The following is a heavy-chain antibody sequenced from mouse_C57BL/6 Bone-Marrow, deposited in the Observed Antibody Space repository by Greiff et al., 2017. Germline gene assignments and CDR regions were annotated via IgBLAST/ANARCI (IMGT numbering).Heavy chain of an antibody. CDR2: IDPSDSYT. CDR3: AKEVYYCISYDGYFDV. D-gene: IGHD1-1*01. Sequence: QVQLQQPGAELVMPGASVKLSCKASGYTFTSYWMHWVKQRPGQGLEWIGEIDPSDSYTNYNQKFKCKSTLTVAKSSSTAYMQLSSLTSEDSAVYYCAKEVYYCISYDGYFDVWGTGPTVTVSS. V-gene: IGHV1-69*01. CDR1: GYTFTSYW. J-gene: IGHJ1*03.